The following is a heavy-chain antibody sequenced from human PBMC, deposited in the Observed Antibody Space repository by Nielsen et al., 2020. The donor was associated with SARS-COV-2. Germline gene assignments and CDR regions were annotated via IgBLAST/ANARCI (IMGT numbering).Heavy chain of an antibody. CDR2: FDPEDGET. D-gene: IGHD2-21*02. Sequence: ASVKVSCKVSGYTLTELSMHWVRQAPGKGLEWMGGFDPEDGETIYAQKFQGRVTMTEDTSTDTAYMELSSLRSEDTAVYYCARVRSVVVTASPDDAFDIWGQGTMVTVSS. J-gene: IGHJ3*02. CDR1: GYTLTELS. CDR3: ARVRSVVVTASPDDAFDI. V-gene: IGHV1-24*01.